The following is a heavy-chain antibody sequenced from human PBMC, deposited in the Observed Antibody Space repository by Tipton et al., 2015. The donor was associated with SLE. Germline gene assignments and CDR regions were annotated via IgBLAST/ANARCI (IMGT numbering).Heavy chain of an antibody. D-gene: IGHD3-3*01. Sequence: LRLSCTVSGGSISSHYWSWIRQPPGLGLEWIGYVHYSGSINYNPSLKSRVTISVDTSKNQFSLKLRSVTAADTAIYYCAIRDYDFWSGGWFDPWGQGTLVTVSS. CDR1: GGSISSHY. CDR3: AIRDYDFWSGGWFDP. J-gene: IGHJ5*02. CDR2: VHYSGSI. V-gene: IGHV4-59*11.